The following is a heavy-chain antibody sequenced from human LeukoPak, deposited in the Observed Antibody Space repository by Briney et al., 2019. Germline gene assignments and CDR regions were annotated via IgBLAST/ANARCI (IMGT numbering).Heavy chain of an antibody. V-gene: IGHV3-30-3*01. D-gene: IGHD2-2*01. CDR3: ARDHAGWYFDY. CDR1: GFTFSSYA. J-gene: IGHJ4*02. CDR2: ISYDGSNK. Sequence: GGSLRLSCAASGFTFSSYAMHWVRQAPGKGLEWVAVISYDGSNKYYADSVKGRFTISRDNSKNTLYLQMNSLRAEDTAVYYCARDHAGWYFDYWGQGTLVTVSS.